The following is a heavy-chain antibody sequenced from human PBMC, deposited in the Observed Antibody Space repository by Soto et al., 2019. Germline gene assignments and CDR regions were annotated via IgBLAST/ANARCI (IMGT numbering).Heavy chain of an antibody. J-gene: IGHJ6*02. CDR2: IIDSGGST. CDR1: GFTFSSCA. CDR3: AKGRSYYYYYGVDV. V-gene: IGHV3-23*01. Sequence: EVQLLESGGGLVQPGGSLRLSCAASGFTFSSCAMGWVRQAPGKGLEWVSDIIDSGGSTYYADSVKGRFTISSDNSKGTLYLQMSSRGAEDTALFYCAKGRSYYYYYGVDVWGQGTTVTVSS.